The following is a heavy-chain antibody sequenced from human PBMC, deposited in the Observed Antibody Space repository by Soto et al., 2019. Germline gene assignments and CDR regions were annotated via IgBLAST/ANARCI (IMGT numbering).Heavy chain of an antibody. V-gene: IGHV3-30*03. CDR1: GFTFSSYG. D-gene: IGHD4-17*01. J-gene: IGHJ6*02. CDR3: ATALHGDYQTYYYYGMDV. CDR2: ISYDGSNK. Sequence: HPGGSLRLSCAASGFTFSSYGMHWVRQAPGKGLEWVAVISYDGSNKYYADSVKGRFTISRDNSKNTLYLQMNSLRAEDTAVYYCATALHGDYQTYYYYGMDVWGQGTTVTVSS.